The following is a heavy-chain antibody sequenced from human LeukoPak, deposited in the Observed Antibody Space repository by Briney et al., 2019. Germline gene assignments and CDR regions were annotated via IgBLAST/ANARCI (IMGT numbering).Heavy chain of an antibody. V-gene: IGHV4-59*01. CDR1: GGSISSYY. CDR3: ARATDYYYDSSGSQYYFDY. J-gene: IGHJ4*02. CDR2: IYYSGST. Sequence: PSETLSLTCTVSGGSISSYYWGWIRQPPGKGLEWIGYIYYSGSTNYNPSLKSRVTISVDTSKNQFSLKLSSVTAADTAVYYCARATDYYYDSSGSQYYFDYWGQGTLVTVSS. D-gene: IGHD3-22*01.